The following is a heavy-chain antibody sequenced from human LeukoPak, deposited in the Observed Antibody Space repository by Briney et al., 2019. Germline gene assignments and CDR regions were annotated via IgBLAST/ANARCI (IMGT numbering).Heavy chain of an antibody. CDR1: GGSVSSYY. J-gene: IGHJ4*02. Sequence: TSETLSLTCSVSGGSVSSYYWTWIRQPAGKGLEWIGRIYPSGTTHYNPSLKSRVTMSVDTSKNQFSLKVTSVTAADTAVYYCADDFGDWGQGTLVTVSS. V-gene: IGHV4-4*07. CDR2: IYPSGTT. CDR3: ADDFGD. D-gene: IGHD4-17*01.